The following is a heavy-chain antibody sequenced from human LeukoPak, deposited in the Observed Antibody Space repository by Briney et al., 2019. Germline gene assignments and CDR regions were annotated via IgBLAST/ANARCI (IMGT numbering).Heavy chain of an antibody. V-gene: IGHV1-46*01. CDR1: GYTFTSYY. J-gene: IGHJ5*02. CDR3: ARDSREVLLWFGEFSP. CDR2: INPSGGST. D-gene: IGHD3-10*01. Sequence: ASVKVSCKASGYTFTSYYMHWVRQAPGQGLEWMGIINPSGGSTSYAQKFQGRVTMTRDMSTSTAYMELRSLRSDDTAVYYCARDSREVLLWFGEFSPWGQGTLVTVSS.